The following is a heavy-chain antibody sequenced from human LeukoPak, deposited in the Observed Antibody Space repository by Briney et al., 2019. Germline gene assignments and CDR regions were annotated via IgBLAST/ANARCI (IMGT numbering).Heavy chain of an antibody. V-gene: IGHV4-4*07. CDR2: IHTSGST. CDR3: ARDRYYYDSSARYFDY. J-gene: IGHJ4*02. D-gene: IGHD3-22*01. CDR1: GGSISSYY. Sequence: PSETLSLTCTVSGGSISSYYWSWIRRPAGKGLEWIGRIHTSGSTNYSPSLKSRVTMSVDTSKNQFSLKLSSVTAADTAVYYCARDRYYYDSSARYFDYWGQGTLVTVPS.